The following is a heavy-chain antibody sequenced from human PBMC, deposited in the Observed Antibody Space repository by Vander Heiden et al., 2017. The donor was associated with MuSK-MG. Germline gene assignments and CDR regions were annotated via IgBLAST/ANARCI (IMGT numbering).Heavy chain of an antibody. J-gene: IGHJ3*02. CDR2: IKQDGSEK. CDR1: GFTFSSYW. Sequence: EVQLVASGGGLVQPGGSLRLSLAASGFTFSSYWMSWVRQAPGKGLEWVANIKQDGSEKYYVDSVKGRFTISRDNAKNSLYLKRNSLRAEETAVYYCARESGIGLMVYAAFDIWGQGTMVTVSS. D-gene: IGHD2-8*01. V-gene: IGHV3-7*01. CDR3: ARESGIGLMVYAAFDI.